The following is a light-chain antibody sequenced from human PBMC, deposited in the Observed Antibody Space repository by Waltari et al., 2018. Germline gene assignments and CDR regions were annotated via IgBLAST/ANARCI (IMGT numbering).Light chain of an antibody. CDR3: LHYNSYPRT. CDR2: KAS. Sequence: DIQMTQSPSTLSASVGDRVTITCRASQRISSWLAWYQQKPGKAPKLLIYKASSLETGVPSRFSGSGSGTEFTLTIRSLQPDDFATYYCLHYNSYPRTFGQGTKVEIK. J-gene: IGKJ1*01. V-gene: IGKV1-5*03. CDR1: QRISSW.